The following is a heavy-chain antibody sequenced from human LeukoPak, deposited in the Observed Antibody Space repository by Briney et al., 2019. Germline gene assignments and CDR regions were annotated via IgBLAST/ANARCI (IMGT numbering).Heavy chain of an antibody. V-gene: IGHV3-21*01. CDR1: GFTFSSYS. J-gene: IGHJ6*02. CDR3: ARDTRPDTAMVKDYYGMDV. D-gene: IGHD5-18*01. Sequence: GGSLRFSCAASGFTFSSYSMNWVRQAPGKGLEWVSSISSSSSYIYYADSVKGRFTISRDNAKNSLYLQMNSLRAEDTAVYYCARDTRPDTAMVKDYYGMDVWGQGTTVTVSS. CDR2: ISSSSSYI.